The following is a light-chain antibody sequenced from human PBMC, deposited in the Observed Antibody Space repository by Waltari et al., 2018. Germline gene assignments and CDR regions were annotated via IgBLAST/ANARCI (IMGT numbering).Light chain of an antibody. Sequence: QSALTQPASVSGSPGQSTTISCTGFNSNVGSYNLVSWYQKHPGKAPKLLIYEGNRRPSGVSNRVSGSKSDNTASLTLSGLQAEDEADYYCCSNVGSSVFFGGGTKLTVL. CDR2: EGN. J-gene: IGLJ2*01. CDR1: NSNVGSYNL. CDR3: CSNVGSSVF. V-gene: IGLV2-23*03.